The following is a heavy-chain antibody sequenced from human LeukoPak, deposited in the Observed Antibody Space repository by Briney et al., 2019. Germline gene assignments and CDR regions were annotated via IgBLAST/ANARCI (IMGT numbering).Heavy chain of an antibody. Sequence: GESLRLSCAASGFAFSSFTMNWVRQAPGKGPEWVSSINSNNDFIHYADSVKGRFTISRDNAKNSLYLQLSSLRAEDSAVYYCARNERSDYYYFYNYMDVWGRGATVTVSS. D-gene: IGHD3-10*01. J-gene: IGHJ6*03. CDR3: ARNERSDYYYFYNYMDV. V-gene: IGHV3-21*01. CDR2: INSNNDFI. CDR1: GFAFSSFT.